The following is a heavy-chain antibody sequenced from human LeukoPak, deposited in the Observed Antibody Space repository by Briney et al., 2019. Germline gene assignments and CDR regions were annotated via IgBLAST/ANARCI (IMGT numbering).Heavy chain of an antibody. V-gene: IGHV3-53*01. D-gene: IGHD3-10*01. Sequence: PGGSLRLSCAASGFTFSSNYMSWVRQAPGKGLEWVSVIYSGGGTYNADSVKGRFTISRDISKNTLYLQMNSLRAEDTAVYYCARGSFFDAFDIWGQGTMVTVSS. J-gene: IGHJ3*02. CDR2: IYSGGGT. CDR1: GFTFSSNY. CDR3: ARGSFFDAFDI.